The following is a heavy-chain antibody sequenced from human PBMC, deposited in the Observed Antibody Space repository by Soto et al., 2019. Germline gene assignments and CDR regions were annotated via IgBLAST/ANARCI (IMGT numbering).Heavy chain of an antibody. CDR2: VSIGGST. CDR3: AKRRGAGGHFDY. Sequence: VQLLESGGGLVQPEGSLRLSCAASGFTFSSDAMGWVRQGPGKGLEWVAVVSIGGSTHYADSVRGRFTISRDNSKNTLSLQMNSPTAEDTAVYFCAKRRGAGGHFDYWGQGALVTVSS. V-gene: IGHV3-23*01. D-gene: IGHD2-15*01. J-gene: IGHJ4*02. CDR1: GFTFSSDA.